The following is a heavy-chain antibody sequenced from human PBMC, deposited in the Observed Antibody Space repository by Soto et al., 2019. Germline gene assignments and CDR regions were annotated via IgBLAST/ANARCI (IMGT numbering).Heavy chain of an antibody. CDR3: ARALSSAAGLYFDY. J-gene: IGHJ4*02. CDR2: MSPSSVKT. Sequence: ASVKVSCKTSGYTFTNYDINWVRQAPGQGLEWMGWMSPSSVKTGYAQNFQGRVTMTRDASINTAYMQLSSLTAADTAVYYCARALSSAAGLYFDYWGQGTLVTVSS. D-gene: IGHD6-13*01. CDR1: GYTFTNYD. V-gene: IGHV1-8*01.